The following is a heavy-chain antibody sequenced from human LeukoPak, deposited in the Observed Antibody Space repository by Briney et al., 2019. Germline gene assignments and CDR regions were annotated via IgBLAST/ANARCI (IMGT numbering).Heavy chain of an antibody. D-gene: IGHD3-3*01. V-gene: IGHV3-33*01. J-gene: IGHJ4*02. CDR3: ARGGYDFWSGLDGLDY. Sequence: GGSLRLSCAASGFTFSSYGMHWVRQAPGKGLEWVAVIWYDGSNKYYADSVKGRFTISRDNSKNTLYLQMNSLRAEDTAVYYCARGGYDFWSGLDGLDYWGQGTLVTVSS. CDR1: GFTFSSYG. CDR2: IWYDGSNK.